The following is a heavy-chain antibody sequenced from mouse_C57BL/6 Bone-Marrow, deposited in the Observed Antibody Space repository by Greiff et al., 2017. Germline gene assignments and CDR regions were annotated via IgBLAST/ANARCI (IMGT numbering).Heavy chain of an antibody. J-gene: IGHJ1*03. CDR1: GYTFTSYW. D-gene: IGHD1-1*01. Sequence: QVQLQQPGAELVLPGASVQLSCKASGYTFTSYWMQWVKQRPGQGLEWIGEIDPSDSYTNYNQKFKGKAPLTVDTSSSTAYMQLSSLTSEDSAVYFCARGDYYGVGYFDVWGTGTTVTASS. V-gene: IGHV1-50*01. CDR2: IDPSDSYT. CDR3: ARGDYYGVGYFDV.